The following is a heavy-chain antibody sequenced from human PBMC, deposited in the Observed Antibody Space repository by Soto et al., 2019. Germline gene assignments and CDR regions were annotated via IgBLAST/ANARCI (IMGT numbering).Heavy chain of an antibody. CDR1: GGTFSSYT. CDR3: AVSIVGATPTHY. V-gene: IGHV1-69*02. CDR2: IIPILGIA. D-gene: IGHD1-26*01. J-gene: IGHJ4*02. Sequence: QVQLVQSGAEVKKPGSSVKVSCKASGGTFSSYTISWVRQAPGQGLEWMGRIIPILGIANYAQKFQGRVTIAADKSTSTGYMELSSLRSEDTAVYYCAVSIVGATPTHYWGQGTLVTVSS.